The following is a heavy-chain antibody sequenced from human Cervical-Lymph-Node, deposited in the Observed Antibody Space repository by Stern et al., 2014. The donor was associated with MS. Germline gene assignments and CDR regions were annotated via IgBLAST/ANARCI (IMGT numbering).Heavy chain of an antibody. CDR3: ALGGFGHYFEY. Sequence: VQLVESGAEVQKPGSSVKVSCRASGGTFSSSDISWVRQAPGQGLEWMGGIIPISGTTIYAHKFQGRVPITAAESTSTAYMELSSLRSEDTAIYYCALGGFGHYFEYWGQGTLVTVSS. V-gene: IGHV1-69*01. CDR2: IIPISGTT. D-gene: IGHD3-10*01. J-gene: IGHJ4*02. CDR1: GGTFSSSD.